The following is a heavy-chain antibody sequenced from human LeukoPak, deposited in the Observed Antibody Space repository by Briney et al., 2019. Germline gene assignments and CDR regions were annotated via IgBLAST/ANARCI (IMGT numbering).Heavy chain of an antibody. CDR3: ARGGYSGTYFFDY. J-gene: IGHJ4*02. Sequence: GGALRLSCAASGFTFSTYGMHWVRQAPGKGLEWVAVVWYDGTNIHYVDSVKGRFTISRDNSKSTLYLQMNSLTAEDTAVYYCARGGYSGTYFFDYWGQGTPVTVSS. V-gene: IGHV3-33*01. CDR2: VWYDGTNI. D-gene: IGHD1-26*01. CDR1: GFTFSTYG.